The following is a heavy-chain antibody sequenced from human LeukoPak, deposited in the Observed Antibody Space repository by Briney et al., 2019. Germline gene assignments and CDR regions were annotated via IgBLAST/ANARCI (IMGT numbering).Heavy chain of an antibody. Sequence: GASVKVSCKASGYTFTGYYMHWVRQAPGQGLEWMGWINPNSGDADYAQKFQGRVTMTRNTSISTAYMELSSLRSEDTAVYYCASYGSRQHHYYYGMDVWGQGTSVTVSS. CDR2: INPNSGDA. CDR3: ASYGSRQHHYYYGMDV. V-gene: IGHV1-2*02. CDR1: GYTFTGYY. J-gene: IGHJ6*02. D-gene: IGHD6-13*01.